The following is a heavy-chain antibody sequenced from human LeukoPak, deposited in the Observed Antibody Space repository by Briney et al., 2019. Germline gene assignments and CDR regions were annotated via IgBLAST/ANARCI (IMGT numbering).Heavy chain of an antibody. CDR3: ARRADGLITGFGY. CDR2: IYPGDSDT. V-gene: IGHV5-51*01. J-gene: IGHJ4*02. CDR1: GYSFTSYW. D-gene: IGHD1-14*01. Sequence: GESLQISCKGSGYSFTSYWIGWVRQMPGKGLEWMGIIYPGDSDTRYSPSFQGLVTISVDKSISTAYLQWSSLKASDTAMYYCARRADGLITGFGYWGQGTLVTVSS.